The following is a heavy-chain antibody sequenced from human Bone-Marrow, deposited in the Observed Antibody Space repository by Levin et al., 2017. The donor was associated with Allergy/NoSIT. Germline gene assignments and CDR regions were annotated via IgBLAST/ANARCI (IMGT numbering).Heavy chain of an antibody. Sequence: GGSLRLSCAASGFTFSSYSMNWVRQAPGKGLEWVSSISSSSSYIYYADSVKGRFTISRDNAKNSLYLQMNSLRAEDTAVYYCASGPGTRGTPSYYYGMDGWGQGTTVTVSS. CDR3: ASGPGTRGTPSYYYGMDG. CDR1: GFTFSSYS. CDR2: ISSSSSYI. V-gene: IGHV3-21*01. D-gene: IGHD1-7*01. J-gene: IGHJ6*02.